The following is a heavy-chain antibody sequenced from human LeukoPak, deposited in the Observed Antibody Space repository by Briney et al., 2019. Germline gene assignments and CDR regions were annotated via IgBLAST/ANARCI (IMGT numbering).Heavy chain of an antibody. V-gene: IGHV4-59*08. J-gene: IGHJ6*03. Sequence: PSETLSLTCTVSGGSISSYYWSWIRQPPGKGLEWIGYIFYSGSTNYNPSLKSRVTISVDTSKNQFSLKLNSVTAADTAVYYCARVLGYCSSTTCYDYMDVWGKGTTVTVSS. CDR2: IFYSGST. CDR3: ARVLGYCSSTTCYDYMDV. D-gene: IGHD2-2*01. CDR1: GGSISSYY.